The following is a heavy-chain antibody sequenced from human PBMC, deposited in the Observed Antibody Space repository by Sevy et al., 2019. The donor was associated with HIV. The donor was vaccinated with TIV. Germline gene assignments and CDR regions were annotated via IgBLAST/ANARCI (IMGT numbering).Heavy chain of an antibody. CDR3: ARGYCSGGSCYYYYYGMDV. CDR2: IKQGGTEK. V-gene: IGHV3-7*01. Sequence: GGSLRLSCAASGFTFSSYWMSWVRQAPGKGLEWVANIKQGGTEKYYVDSVKGRFTISRANAKNSRYLQMNSLGAEDTAVYYCARGYCSGGSCYYYYYGMDVWGQGTTVTVSS. D-gene: IGHD2-15*01. CDR1: GFTFSSYW. J-gene: IGHJ6*02.